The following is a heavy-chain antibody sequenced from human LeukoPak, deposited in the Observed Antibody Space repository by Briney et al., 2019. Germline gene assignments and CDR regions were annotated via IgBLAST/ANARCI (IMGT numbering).Heavy chain of an antibody. CDR2: ISAYNGNT. V-gene: IGHV1-18*01. Sequence: GASVKVSCKASGYTFTSYGISWVRQAPGQGLEWMGWISAYNGNTNYAQKLQGRVTMTTDTSTSTAYMELRSLRSDDTAVYYCARDYYDSSGYYTLYYFDYWGQGTLVTVSS. D-gene: IGHD3-22*01. CDR3: ARDYYDSSGYYTLYYFDY. J-gene: IGHJ4*02. CDR1: GYTFTSYG.